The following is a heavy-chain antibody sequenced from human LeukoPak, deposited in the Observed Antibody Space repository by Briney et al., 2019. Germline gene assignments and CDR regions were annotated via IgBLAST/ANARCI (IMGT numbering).Heavy chain of an antibody. V-gene: IGHV4-39*01. Sequence: SETLSLTCTVSGGSISSSSYYWGWIRQPPGKGLEWIGSIYYSGSTYYNPSLKSRVTISVDTSKNQFSLKLNSVTAADTAVYYCARRATTVYPYYMDVWGKGTTVTVS. CDR1: GGSISSSSYY. CDR2: IYYSGST. J-gene: IGHJ6*03. CDR3: ARRATTVYPYYMDV. D-gene: IGHD4-11*01.